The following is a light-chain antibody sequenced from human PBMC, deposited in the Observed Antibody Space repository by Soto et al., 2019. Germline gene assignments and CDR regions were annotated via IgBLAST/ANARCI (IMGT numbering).Light chain of an antibody. Sequence: EIVLTQSPGTLSLSPGERATLSCRASQSVSSSYLAWYQQKPGQAPRLLIYGASSRATGIPDRFSGSGSGTEFTLTLSRLGPEDFAVYYCQQYGSSPWTFGQGTKVEIK. J-gene: IGKJ1*01. CDR3: QQYGSSPWT. CDR1: QSVSSSY. CDR2: GAS. V-gene: IGKV3-20*01.